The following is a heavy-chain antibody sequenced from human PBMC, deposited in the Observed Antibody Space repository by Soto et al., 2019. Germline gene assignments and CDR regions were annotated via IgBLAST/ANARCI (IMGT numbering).Heavy chain of an antibody. V-gene: IGHV1-18*01. CDR1: GYTFTSYG. CDR3: ACRRTTGTWEGAFDI. D-gene: IGHD1-1*01. CDR2: ISAYNGNT. J-gene: IGHJ3*02. Sequence: ASVKVSCKASGYTFTSYGISWVRQAPGQGLEWMGWISAYNGNTNYAQKLQGRVTMTTDTSTSTAYMELRSLRSDDTAVYYCACRRTTGTWEGAFDIWGQGTMVTVSS.